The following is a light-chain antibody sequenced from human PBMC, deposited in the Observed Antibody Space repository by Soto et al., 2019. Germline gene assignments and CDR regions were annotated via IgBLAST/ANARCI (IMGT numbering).Light chain of an antibody. Sequence: QSALTQPASVSGSPGQSITISCTGTSSDIGYYNYVSWYQQHPGKAPKLVIYEVSHRPSGISDRFSGSKSGNTASLTISGLQVEDEADYYCSSYATSSPYVFGAGTKVTVL. CDR1: SSDIGYYNY. V-gene: IGLV2-14*01. CDR2: EVS. CDR3: SSYATSSPYV. J-gene: IGLJ1*01.